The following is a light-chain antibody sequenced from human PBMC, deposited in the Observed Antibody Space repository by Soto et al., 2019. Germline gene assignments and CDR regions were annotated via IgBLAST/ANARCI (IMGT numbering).Light chain of an antibody. J-gene: IGKJ1*01. CDR2: ETS. CDR1: QNVRSY. CDR3: QQTLSIPRT. V-gene: IGKV1-39*01. Sequence: DMQMTQSPSSLSASVGDRVTIACRASQNVRSYLNWYQQKPGKAPDLLIYETSTLQSGVPSRFSGTGYGTDFTLTISSLQHEDFATYYCQQTLSIPRTFGQGTKADLK.